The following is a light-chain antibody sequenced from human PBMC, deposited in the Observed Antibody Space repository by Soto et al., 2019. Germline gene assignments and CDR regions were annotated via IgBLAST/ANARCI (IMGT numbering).Light chain of an antibody. CDR2: GNN. CDR1: SSNIGAGYD. J-gene: IGLJ2*01. V-gene: IGLV1-40*01. CDR3: QSYDSSLSGSV. Sequence: QSVLTQPPSVSGAPGQRVTISCTGSSSNIGAGYDVHWYQQLPGTAPKLLIYGNNNRPSGVPDRGSGSKSGTSASLAITGLQAEDEADYYCQSYDSSLSGSVFGGGTKLTVL.